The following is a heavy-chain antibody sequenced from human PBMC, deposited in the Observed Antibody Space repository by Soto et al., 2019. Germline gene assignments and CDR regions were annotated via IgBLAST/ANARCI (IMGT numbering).Heavy chain of an antibody. J-gene: IGHJ6*02. V-gene: IGHV4-30-4*01. Sequence: QVQLQESGPRLVKPSQTLSLTCTVSGGSISSGDYYWSWIRQPPGKGLEWIEYIYYSVSAYYNPHLKSRVTISVDMSKTQFSLKLSSVTAADTAVYYCARVPNIATAYYYYGMDVWGQGTTVTVSS. CDR3: ARVPNIATAYYYYGMDV. D-gene: IGHD6-25*01. CDR2: IYYSVSA. CDR1: GGSISSGDYY.